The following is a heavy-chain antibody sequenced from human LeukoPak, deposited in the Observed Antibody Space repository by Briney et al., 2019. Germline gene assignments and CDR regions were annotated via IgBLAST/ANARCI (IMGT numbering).Heavy chain of an antibody. CDR1: GYTFTSYY. D-gene: IGHD6-19*01. CDR3: ARVSRIAVAGYYYYYMDV. CDR2: INPNSGGT. Sequence: ASVKVSCKASGYTFTSYYMHWVRQAPGQGLEWMGWINPNSGGTNYAQKFQGRVTMTRDTSISTAYMELSRLRSDDTAVYYCARVSRIAVAGYYYYYMDVWGKGTTVTVSS. J-gene: IGHJ6*03. V-gene: IGHV1-2*02.